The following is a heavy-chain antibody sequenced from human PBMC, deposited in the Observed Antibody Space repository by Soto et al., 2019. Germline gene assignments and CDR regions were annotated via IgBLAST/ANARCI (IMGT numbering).Heavy chain of an antibody. V-gene: IGHV5-51*01. CDR2: IYPGDSDT. D-gene: IGHD4-4*01. CDR3: ARTRSTVTTGDYYYHGMDV. J-gene: IGHJ6*02. Sequence: PVEFLRNPRKGSEYNFADHWSGWVIQMHGKGLELMGIIYPGDSDTRYSPSFQGQVTISADKSISTAYLQWSSLKASDTAMYYCARTRSTVTTGDYYYHGMDVSAQGTTVT. CDR1: EYNFADHW.